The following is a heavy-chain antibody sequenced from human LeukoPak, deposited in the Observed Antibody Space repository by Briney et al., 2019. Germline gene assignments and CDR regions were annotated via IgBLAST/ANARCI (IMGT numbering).Heavy chain of an antibody. J-gene: IGHJ6*02. V-gene: IGHV1-8*01. CDR1: GYTFTSYD. CDR3: ARGVRFLEWLSRNYYYYGMDV. Sequence: ASVKVSCKASGYTFTSYDINWVRQATGQGLEWMGWMNPNSGNTGYAQKFQGRVTMTTDTSTSTAYMELRSLRSDDTAVYYCARGVRFLEWLSRNYYYYGMDVWGQGTTVTVSS. CDR2: MNPNSGNT. D-gene: IGHD3-3*01.